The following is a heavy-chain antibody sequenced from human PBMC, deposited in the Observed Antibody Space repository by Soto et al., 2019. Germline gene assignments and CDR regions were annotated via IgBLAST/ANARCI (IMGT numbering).Heavy chain of an antibody. D-gene: IGHD2-8*01. V-gene: IGHV3-74*01. CDR2: MNTDGSDT. J-gene: IGHJ5*02. Sequence: EMQLVESGGGLVQPGGSLRLSCAASGFTFSSYWMHWVRQAAGKGLVWVSRMNTDGSDTYYADSVKGRFTISRDNARNTVYLQMNSLRVEDTAVYYCAREGMGFSNWFDPRGQGTLVSVSS. CDR1: GFTFSSYW. CDR3: AREGMGFSNWFDP.